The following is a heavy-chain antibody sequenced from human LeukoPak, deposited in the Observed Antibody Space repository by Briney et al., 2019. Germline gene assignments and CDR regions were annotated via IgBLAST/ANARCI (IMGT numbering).Heavy chain of an antibody. J-gene: IGHJ4*02. D-gene: IGHD1-14*01. CDR3: ARVQGGGFRTADY. Sequence: AGGSLRLSCAASGFTFSSYAMSWVRQAPGKGLEWVSAISGSGGSTYYADSVKGRFTISRDNSNNTLFLQMNSLRPEDTAIYYCARVQGGGFRTADYWGQGTLVTVSS. V-gene: IGHV3-23*01. CDR2: ISGSGGST. CDR1: GFTFSSYA.